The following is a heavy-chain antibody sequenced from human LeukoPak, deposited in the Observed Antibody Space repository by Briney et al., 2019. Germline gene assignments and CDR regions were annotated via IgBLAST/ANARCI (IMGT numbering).Heavy chain of an antibody. CDR2: ISGSGGGT. J-gene: IGHJ5*02. CDR1: AFTFRNYA. V-gene: IGHV3-23*01. D-gene: IGHD1-1*01. Sequence: GGSLRLSCAASAFTFRNYAMSWVRQAPGKGLQWVSAISGSGGGTYYADSVKGRFTISRDNSKNTVYLQMNSLRAEDTAVYYCARLGLEVGGPNWFDPWGQGTLVTVSS. CDR3: ARLGLEVGGPNWFDP.